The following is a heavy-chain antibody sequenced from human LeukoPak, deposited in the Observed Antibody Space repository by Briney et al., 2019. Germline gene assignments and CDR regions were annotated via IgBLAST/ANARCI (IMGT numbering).Heavy chain of an antibody. D-gene: IGHD2/OR15-2a*01. V-gene: IGHV4-39*01. Sequence: SETLSLTCTVSGGSISSSNYYWGWIRQPPGKGLEWIGTIYYSGDSYYNPSLKSRASISVDTSKNRFSLNVNSVTAADTAVYFCSRHENIIMVPTAHAFDHWGQGTPVTVSS. CDR3: SRHENIIMVPTAHAFDH. CDR1: GGSISSSNYY. J-gene: IGHJ4*02. CDR2: IYYSGDS.